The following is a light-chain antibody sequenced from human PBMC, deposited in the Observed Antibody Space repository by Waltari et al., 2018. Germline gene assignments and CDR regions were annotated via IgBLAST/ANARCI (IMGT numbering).Light chain of an antibody. J-gene: IGKJ4*01. Sequence: DILMTQSPSSLSASVGDTITITCRARQGISNSLAWFQQRPGKAPKSLIYAASNLQSGVPSKFSGSGSGTDFTLTISSLQPEDFATYYCQQYNSYPITFGGGTKVEIK. CDR1: QGISNS. V-gene: IGKV1-16*02. CDR2: AAS. CDR3: QQYNSYPIT.